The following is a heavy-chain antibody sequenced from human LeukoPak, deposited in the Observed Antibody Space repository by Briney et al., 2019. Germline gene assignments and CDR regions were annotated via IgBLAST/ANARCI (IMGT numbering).Heavy chain of an antibody. D-gene: IGHD5-12*01. CDR2: IWYDGSNK. J-gene: IGHJ3*02. CDR1: GFTFSSYG. Sequence: GGSLRLSCAASGFTFSSYGMHWVRQAPGKGLEWVAVIWYDGSNKYYADSVKGRFTISRDNSKNTLYLQMNSLRAEDTAVYYCARVRGRVVATSDAFDIWGQGTMVTVSS. CDR3: ARVRGRVVATSDAFDI. V-gene: IGHV3-33*08.